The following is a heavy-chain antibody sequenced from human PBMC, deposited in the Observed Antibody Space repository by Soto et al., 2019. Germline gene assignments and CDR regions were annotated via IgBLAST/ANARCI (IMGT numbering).Heavy chain of an antibody. CDR2: INGGNGNT. Sequence: QVQLVQSGAEVKKPGASVKVSCKASGYTFTNYAIHWVRQAPGQRLEWMGWINGGNGNTKYSQKFQGRVTITRDTSASTAYMELSNLRSEDTAVFYCARSGYSSGWYHWYFDLWGRGTLVTVSS. V-gene: IGHV1-3*01. CDR3: ARSGYSSGWYHWYFDL. D-gene: IGHD6-19*01. CDR1: GYTFTNYA. J-gene: IGHJ2*01.